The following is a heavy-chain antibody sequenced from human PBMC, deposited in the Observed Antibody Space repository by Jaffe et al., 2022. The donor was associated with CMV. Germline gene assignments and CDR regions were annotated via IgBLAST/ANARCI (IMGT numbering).Heavy chain of an antibody. V-gene: IGHV3-7*01. D-gene: IGHD3-22*01. J-gene: IGHJ5*02. Sequence: EVQLVESGGGLVQPGGSLRLSCAASGFTFSSYWMSWVRQAPGKGLEWVANIKQDGSEKYYVDSVKGRFTISRDNAKNSLYLQMNSLRAEDTAVYYCARAGRPMIVRNWFDPWGQGTLVTVSS. CDR1: GFTFSSYW. CDR3: ARAGRPMIVRNWFDP. CDR2: IKQDGSEK.